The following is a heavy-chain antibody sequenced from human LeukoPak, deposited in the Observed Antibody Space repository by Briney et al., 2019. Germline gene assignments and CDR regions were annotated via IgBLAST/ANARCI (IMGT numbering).Heavy chain of an antibody. CDR1: GGSISSSSYY. CDR3: ARDAGKTTIFGVEWRDGDWFDP. D-gene: IGHD3-3*01. Sequence: SSETLSLTCTVSGGSISSSSYYWGWIRQPPGKGLEWIGSIYYSGSTYYNPSFKSRVTMSVDTSKNHFSLKLTSVTAADTAVYYCARDAGKTTIFGVEWRDGDWFDPWGQGTLVTVSS. V-gene: IGHV4-39*02. J-gene: IGHJ5*02. CDR2: IYYSGST.